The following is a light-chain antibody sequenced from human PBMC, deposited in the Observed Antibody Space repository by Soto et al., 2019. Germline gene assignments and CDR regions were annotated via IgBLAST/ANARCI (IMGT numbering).Light chain of an antibody. V-gene: IGKV1-39*01. CDR1: QSISSY. CDR2: AAS. CDR3: QQSYSSSWT. Sequence: DIQMTQSPSSLSASVGDRVTITCRASQSISSYLNWYQQIPGKAPNLLIYAASSLQSGVPSRFSGSGSGTDFTLTISSLQPADFATYYCQQSYSSSWTFGQGTTVEIK. J-gene: IGKJ1*01.